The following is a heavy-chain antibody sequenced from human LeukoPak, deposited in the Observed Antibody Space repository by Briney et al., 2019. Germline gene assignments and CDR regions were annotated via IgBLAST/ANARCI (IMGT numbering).Heavy chain of an antibody. CDR1: GFTFSGHA. J-gene: IGHJ4*02. V-gene: IGHV3-23*01. D-gene: IGHD2-2*01. CDR2: ILGSGGDT. Sequence: AGGSLRLSCAASGFTFSGHAMGWVRRAPGQRRKWAPGILGSGGDTYYADSVQGRFTISRDDSKNTIYLEMNSLRVEDTAVYYCAKRGRDQLLCYFDSWGQGTLVTVSS. CDR3: AKRGRDQLLCYFDS.